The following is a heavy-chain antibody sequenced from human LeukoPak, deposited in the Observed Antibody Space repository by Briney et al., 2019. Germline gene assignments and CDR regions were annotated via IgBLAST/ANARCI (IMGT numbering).Heavy chain of an antibody. D-gene: IGHD3-22*01. CDR1: GYTFTSYY. CDR3: LSLYYDSSGPYGDY. CDR2: INPSGGST. J-gene: IGHJ4*02. Sequence: ASVKVSCKASGYTFTSYYMHWVRQAPGQGLEWMGIINPSGGSTSYAQKFQGRVTMTEDTFTDTAYMELSSLRSEDTAVYYCLSLYYDSSGPYGDYWGQGTLVTVSS. V-gene: IGHV1-46*01.